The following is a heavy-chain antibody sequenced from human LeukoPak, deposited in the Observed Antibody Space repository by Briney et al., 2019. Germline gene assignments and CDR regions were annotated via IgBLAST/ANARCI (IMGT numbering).Heavy chain of an antibody. V-gene: IGHV4-39*07. D-gene: IGHD6-13*01. J-gene: IGHJ4*02. CDR1: GASISSSSFY. Sequence: SETLSLTCTVSGASISSSSFYWGWIRQPPGKGLEWIGSIYYSGSTYYNPSLKSRVTISVDTSKNQFSLRLSSVTAADTAVYYCARVTGYMTEDYFDYWGQGTLITVSS. CDR3: ARVTGYMTEDYFDY. CDR2: IYYSGST.